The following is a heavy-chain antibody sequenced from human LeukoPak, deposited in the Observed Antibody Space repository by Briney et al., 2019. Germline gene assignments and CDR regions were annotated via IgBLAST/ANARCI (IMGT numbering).Heavy chain of an antibody. V-gene: IGHV4-30-4*08. Sequence: PSETLSLTCTVSGGSISSGGYYWSWIRQPPGKGLEWIGYIYYSGSTYYNPSLKGRVTISVDTSKNQFSLKLSSVTAADTAVYYCARRDRSGWSYFDYWGQGTLVTVSS. CDR1: GGSISSGGYY. CDR3: ARRDRSGWSYFDY. J-gene: IGHJ4*02. D-gene: IGHD6-19*01. CDR2: IYYSGST.